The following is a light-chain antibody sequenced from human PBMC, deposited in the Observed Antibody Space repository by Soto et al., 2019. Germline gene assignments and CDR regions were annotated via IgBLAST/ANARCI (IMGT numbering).Light chain of an antibody. V-gene: IGKV1-5*03. J-gene: IGKJ2*01. CDR2: KAS. CDR3: QQYDTYSMYT. CDR1: QSISSW. Sequence: DMQMTQSPSTLSASVGDRVTITCLASQSISSWLAWYQQKPGKAPKLLIYKASSLESGVPSRFSGSGSGTEFTLIISSLQPDDFATYYCQQYDTYSMYTFGQGTKVDIK.